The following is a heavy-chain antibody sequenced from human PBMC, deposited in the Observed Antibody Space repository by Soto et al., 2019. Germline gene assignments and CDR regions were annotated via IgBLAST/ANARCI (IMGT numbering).Heavy chain of an antibody. J-gene: IGHJ4*02. V-gene: IGHV3-30-3*01. CDR3: AREESEDGRGHFGY. CDR2: ISYGGNNK. CDR1: GFTFSTSA. D-gene: IGHD3-22*01. Sequence: QVQVVESGGGVVQPGGSLRLSCAASGFTFSTSAMHWVRQAPGKGLEWMAMISYGGNNKYYADSVKGRFTISRDISESTQYLQMNSLRTEDTAVYYCAREESEDGRGHFGYWGQGTLVSVSS.